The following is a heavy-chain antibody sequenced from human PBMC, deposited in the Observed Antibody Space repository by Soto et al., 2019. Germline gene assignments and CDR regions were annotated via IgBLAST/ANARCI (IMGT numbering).Heavy chain of an antibody. V-gene: IGHV1-18*04. CDR1: GYTFTNYG. CDR3: ARGPAEGLRAGVSY. J-gene: IGHJ4*02. CDR2: IRAYNGGT. D-gene: IGHD2-15*01. Sequence: QVQLVQSGGEVKKPGASVTVSCKTSGYTFTNYGITWVRHAPGQGRTWMGGIRAYNGGTNYAQKFEGRVTMTTDTSTTTAYTELRRLRSEDTAVYYCARGPAEGLRAGVSYWGQGTLVTVSS.